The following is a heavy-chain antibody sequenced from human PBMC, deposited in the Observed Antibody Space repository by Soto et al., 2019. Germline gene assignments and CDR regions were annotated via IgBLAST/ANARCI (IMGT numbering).Heavy chain of an antibody. V-gene: IGHV4-39*01. CDR3: ASHPEWELLVYFDY. CDR2: IYYSGST. J-gene: IGHJ4*02. D-gene: IGHD1-26*01. Sequence: LSLTCTVSGGSISSSSYYWGWIRQPPGKGLEWIGSIYYSGSTYYNPSLKSRVTISVDTSKNQFSLKLSSVTAADTAVYYCASHPEWELLVYFDYWGQGTLVTVSS. CDR1: GGSISSSSYY.